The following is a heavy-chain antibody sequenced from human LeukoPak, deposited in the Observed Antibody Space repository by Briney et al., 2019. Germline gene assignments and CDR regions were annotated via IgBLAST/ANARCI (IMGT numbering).Heavy chain of an antibody. V-gene: IGHV3-23*01. CDR2: ISGSGGST. CDR1: GFTFSSYA. CDR3: AKDLPFWAANRGRYFDL. J-gene: IGHJ2*01. D-gene: IGHD3-3*01. Sequence: QSGGSLRLSCAASGFTFSSYAMSWVRQAPGKGLEWVSAISGSGGSTYYADSVKGRFTISRDNSKNTLYLQMNSLRAEDTAVYYCAKDLPFWAANRGRYFDLWGRGTLVTVSS.